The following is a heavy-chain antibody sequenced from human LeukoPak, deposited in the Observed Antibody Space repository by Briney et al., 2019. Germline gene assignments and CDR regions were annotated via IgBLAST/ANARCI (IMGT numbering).Heavy chain of an antibody. CDR1: GGSISSYY. Sequence: SETLSLTCTVSGGSISSYYWSWIRQPPGKGLEWIGYIYYSGSTNYNPSLKSRVTISVDTSKNQFSLKLSSVTAADTAVYYCARGYCSGGSCSNFDYWGQGTLVTVSS. CDR2: IYYSGST. CDR3: ARGYCSGGSCSNFDY. V-gene: IGHV4-59*08. J-gene: IGHJ4*02. D-gene: IGHD2-15*01.